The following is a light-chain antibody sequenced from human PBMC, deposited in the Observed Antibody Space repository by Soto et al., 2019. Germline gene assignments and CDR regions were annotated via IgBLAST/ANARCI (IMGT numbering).Light chain of an antibody. J-gene: IGKJ1*01. CDR1: QSLLHSKGNNY. CDR2: VGS. V-gene: IGKV2-28*01. CDR3: MHARTTPWA. Sequence: DIVMTQSPLSLPVTPGEPASISCRSSQSLLHSKGNNYLDWYLQKPGQSPQLLIYVGSNRASGVPDRFSGSGSGTDVTLKISRVEAAAVGVYYCMHARTTPWAFGQGNKVYI.